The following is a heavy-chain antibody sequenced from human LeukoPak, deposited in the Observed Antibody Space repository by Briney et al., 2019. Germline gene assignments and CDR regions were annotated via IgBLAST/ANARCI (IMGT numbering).Heavy chain of an antibody. D-gene: IGHD3-22*01. CDR3: AREGRVATIPGYYYDSSGYYS. J-gene: IGHJ4*02. Sequence: SETLSLTCTVSGGSISSGGYYWSWIRQHPGKGLEWIGYIYYSGSTYYNPSLKSRVTISVDTSKNQFSLKLSSVTAADTAVYYCAREGRVATIPGYYYDSSGYYSWGQGTLVTVSS. CDR1: GGSISSGGYY. CDR2: IYYSGST. V-gene: IGHV4-31*03.